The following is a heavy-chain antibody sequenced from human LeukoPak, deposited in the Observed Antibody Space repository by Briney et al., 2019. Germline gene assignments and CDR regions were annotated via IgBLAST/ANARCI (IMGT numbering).Heavy chain of an antibody. J-gene: IGHJ5*02. CDR2: IYYSGTT. Sequence: SQTLSLTCTVSGVSISSSDYYWSWLRQPPGTGLEWIGYIYYSGTTYYNPSLKSRVTISVDTSKNQFSLKLSSVTAADTAVYYCARDRGRDGTGTTMDWFDPWGQGTLVTVSS. CDR3: ARDRGRDGTGTTMDWFDP. D-gene: IGHD1-1*01. CDR1: GVSISSSDYY. V-gene: IGHV4-30-4*08.